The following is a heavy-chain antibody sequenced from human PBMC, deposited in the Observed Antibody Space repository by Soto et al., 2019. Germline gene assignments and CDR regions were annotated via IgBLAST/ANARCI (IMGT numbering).Heavy chain of an antibody. Sequence: ASLKVSCKASGYTFTSYAMHWVRQAPGQRLEWMGWINAGNGNTKYSQKFQGRVTITRDTSASTAYMELSSLRSEDTAVYYCAREEVNSYGQYFDYWGQGTLVTVSS. D-gene: IGHD5-18*01. CDR2: INAGNGNT. V-gene: IGHV1-3*01. CDR3: AREEVNSYGQYFDY. CDR1: GYTFTSYA. J-gene: IGHJ4*02.